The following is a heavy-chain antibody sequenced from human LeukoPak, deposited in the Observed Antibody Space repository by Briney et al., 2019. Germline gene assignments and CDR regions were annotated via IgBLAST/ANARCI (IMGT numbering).Heavy chain of an antibody. CDR3: ARGPTAMVSLDNCFDP. V-gene: IGHV4-61*02. J-gene: IGHJ5*02. CDR1: GGTISSGSYY. Sequence: SETLSFNCSVSGGTISSGSYYWSWIGQPPGKGLECIGRIYTSGSTNYNPSLKSRVSISVDTSKDHFYLKLSSVTAADTAVYYFARGPTAMVSLDNCFDPWGQGTLVTVSS. CDR2: IYTSGST. D-gene: IGHD5-18*01.